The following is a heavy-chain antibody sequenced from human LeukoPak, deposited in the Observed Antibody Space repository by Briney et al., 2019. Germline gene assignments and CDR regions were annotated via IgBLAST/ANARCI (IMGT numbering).Heavy chain of an antibody. CDR2: ISYDGSNK. CDR1: GFTFSRHD. J-gene: IGHJ3*02. D-gene: IGHD6-13*01. CDR3: AKGVSSSWSNDAFDI. Sequence: GRSLRLSCVASGFTFSRHDMNWVRQAPGKGLEWVAVISYDGSNKYYADSVKSRFTISRDNSKNTLYLKMNSLRTEDTAVYYCAKGVSSSWSNDAFDIGGQGTMVPV. V-gene: IGHV3-30*18.